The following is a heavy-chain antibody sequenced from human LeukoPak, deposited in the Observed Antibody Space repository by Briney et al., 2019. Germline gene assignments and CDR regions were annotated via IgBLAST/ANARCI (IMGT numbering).Heavy chain of an antibody. Sequence: GGSLRLSCAASGFTFSSYAMHWVSQAPGKGLEWVAVISYDGSNKYYADSVKGRFTISRDNSKNTLYLQMNSLRAEDTAVYYCARGYSSSDLDYWGQGTLVTVS. CDR3: ARGYSSSDLDY. V-gene: IGHV3-30-3*01. CDR2: ISYDGSNK. D-gene: IGHD6-6*01. CDR1: GFTFSSYA. J-gene: IGHJ4*02.